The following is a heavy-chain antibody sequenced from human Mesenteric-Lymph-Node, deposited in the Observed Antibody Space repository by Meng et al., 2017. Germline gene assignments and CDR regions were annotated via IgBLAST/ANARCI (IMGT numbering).Heavy chain of an antibody. D-gene: IGHD4-17*01. J-gene: IGHJ5*02. Sequence: QRQGSASGLGNPSPTLSLPSAAVGGSTSSGGFYWCCIRQHPGKGLQWIGYIYYSGSTYYNPSLRSRVAISIDTSKNQFSLKLTSVTAADTAVYFCARTNYGDYNWFDPWGQGTLVTVSS. CDR3: ARTNYGDYNWFDP. CDR2: IYYSGST. V-gene: IGHV4-31*11. CDR1: GGSTSSGGFY.